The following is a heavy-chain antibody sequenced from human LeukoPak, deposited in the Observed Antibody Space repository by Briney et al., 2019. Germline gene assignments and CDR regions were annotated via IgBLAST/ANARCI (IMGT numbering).Heavy chain of an antibody. CDR1: GGSISSYY. J-gene: IGHJ2*01. D-gene: IGHD6-19*01. CDR2: IYYSGST. V-gene: IGHV4-59*01. CDR3: AREVREWLAPWYFDL. Sequence: PSETLSLTCTVSGGSISSYYWSWIRQPPRKGLEWIGYIYYSGSTNYNPSLKSRVTISVDASKNQFSLKLSSVTAADTAVYYCAREVREWLAPWYFDLWGRGTLVTVSS.